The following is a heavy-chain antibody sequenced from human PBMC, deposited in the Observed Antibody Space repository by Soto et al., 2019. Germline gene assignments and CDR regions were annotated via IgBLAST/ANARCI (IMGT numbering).Heavy chain of an antibody. CDR1: GGSISSSNW. J-gene: IGHJ6*02. Sequence: SETLSLTCAVSGGSISSSNWWSWVRQPPGKGLEWIGEIYHSGSTNYNPSLKSRVTISVDKSKNQFSLKLSSVTAADTAVYYCASANSGWYGYYYYGMDVWGQGTTVTVSS. V-gene: IGHV4-4*02. D-gene: IGHD6-19*01. CDR3: ASANSGWYGYYYYGMDV. CDR2: IYHSGST.